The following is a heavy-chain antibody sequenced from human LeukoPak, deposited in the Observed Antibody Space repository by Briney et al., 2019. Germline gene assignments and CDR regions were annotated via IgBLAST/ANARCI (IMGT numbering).Heavy chain of an antibody. J-gene: IGHJ3*02. D-gene: IGHD3-3*01. CDR1: GYTFTSYY. V-gene: IGHV1-2*02. CDR2: INPNSGGT. Sequence: ASVKVSCKASGYTFTSYYMHWVRQAPGQGLEWMGWINPNSGGTNYAQKFQGRVTMTRDTSISTAYMELSRLRSDDTAVYYCARVPYYDFWSGYSEGVDAFDIWGQGTMVTVSS. CDR3: ARVPYYDFWSGYSEGVDAFDI.